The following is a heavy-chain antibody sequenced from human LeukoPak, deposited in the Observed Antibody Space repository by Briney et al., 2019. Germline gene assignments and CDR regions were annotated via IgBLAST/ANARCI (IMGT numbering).Heavy chain of an antibody. D-gene: IGHD7-27*01. J-gene: IGHJ4*02. CDR3: ASRKLGNDY. Sequence: SETLSLTCTISGGSVSDYYWSWIRQPPGKGLEWIGYIYHTGSTSYSPSLKSRVTISADTSRNQFSLKLSSVTAADTAVYYCASRKLGNDYWGQGTLVTVSS. CDR1: GGSVSDYY. CDR2: IYHTGST. V-gene: IGHV4-59*02.